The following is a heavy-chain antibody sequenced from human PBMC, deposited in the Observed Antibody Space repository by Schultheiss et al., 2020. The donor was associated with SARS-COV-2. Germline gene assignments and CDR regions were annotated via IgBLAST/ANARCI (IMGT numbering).Heavy chain of an antibody. V-gene: IGHV5-51*01. Sequence: GGSLRLSCKGSGYSFTSYWIGWVRQMPGKGLEWMGIIYPGDSDTRYSPSFQGQVTISADKSISTAYLQWSSLKASDTAMYYCAKVMVYVIYYHYGMDVWGQGTTVTVSS. CDR3: AKVMVYVIYYHYGMDV. J-gene: IGHJ6*02. D-gene: IGHD2-8*01. CDR1: GYSFTSYW. CDR2: IYPGDSDT.